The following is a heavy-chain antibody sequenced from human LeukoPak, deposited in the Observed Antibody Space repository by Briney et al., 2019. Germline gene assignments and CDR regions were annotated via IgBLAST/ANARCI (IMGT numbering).Heavy chain of an antibody. V-gene: IGHV3-48*02. CDR2: IDSGSGNI. J-gene: IGHJ3*01. CDR1: GFTFSSHS. CDR3: AREDDDWGPNTLDV. D-gene: IGHD7-27*01. Sequence: GGSLRLPCAASGFTFSSHSMNWVRQAPGKGLEWLSYIDSGSGNIYYRDSVKGRFTISRDNAQDSLYLQMDSLRDEDTAVYYCAREDDDWGPNTLDVWGQGTVVTVSS.